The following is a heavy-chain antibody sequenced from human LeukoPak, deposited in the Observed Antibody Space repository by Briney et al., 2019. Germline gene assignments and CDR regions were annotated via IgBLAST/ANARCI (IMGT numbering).Heavy chain of an antibody. CDR1: GFTFSSYA. J-gene: IGHJ5*02. CDR3: ARVGGVGILTGYELDP. Sequence: GRSLRLSCAASGFTFSSYAMRWGRQAPGKGLEWVAVISYDGSNKYYADSVKGRFTISRDNSKNTLYLQMNSLRAEDTAVYYCARVGGVGILTGYELDPWGQGTLVTVSS. CDR2: ISYDGSNK. D-gene: IGHD3-9*01. V-gene: IGHV3-30*04.